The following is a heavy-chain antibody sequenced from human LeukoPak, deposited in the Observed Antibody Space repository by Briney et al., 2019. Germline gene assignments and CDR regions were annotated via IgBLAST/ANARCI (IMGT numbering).Heavy chain of an antibody. J-gene: IGHJ4*02. V-gene: IGHV5-51*01. D-gene: IGHD4-23*01. Sequence: GESLKISCKGSGYSFTSYWIGWVRQMPGKGLEWMGIIYPGDSDTRYSPSFQGQVAISADKSISTAYLQWSSLKASDTAMYYCARQGHEEYGGTTYYFDYWGQGTLVTVSS. CDR3: ARQGHEEYGGTTYYFDY. CDR1: GYSFTSYW. CDR2: IYPGDSDT.